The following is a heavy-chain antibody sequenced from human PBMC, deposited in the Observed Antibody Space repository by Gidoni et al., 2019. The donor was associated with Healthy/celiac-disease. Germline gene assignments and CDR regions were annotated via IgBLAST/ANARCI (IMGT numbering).Heavy chain of an antibody. J-gene: IGHJ4*02. CDR3: ARTERADYVWGSYRYSYGDFDY. V-gene: IGHV1-18*01. CDR1: GYTFTSYG. D-gene: IGHD3-16*02. Sequence: QVQLVQSGAEVKKPGASVKVSCKASGYTFTSYGISWVRQAPGQGLEWMGWISAYNGNTNYAQKLQGRVTMTTDTSTSTAYMELRSLRSDDTAVYYCARTERADYVWGSYRYSYGDFDYWGQGTLVTVSS. CDR2: ISAYNGNT.